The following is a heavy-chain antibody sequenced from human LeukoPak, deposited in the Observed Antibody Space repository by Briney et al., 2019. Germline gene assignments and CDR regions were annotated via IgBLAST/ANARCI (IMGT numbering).Heavy chain of an antibody. V-gene: IGHV3-23*01. CDR1: GPSISSDS. CDR2: VSGSGGST. J-gene: IGHJ4*02. D-gene: IGHD6-19*01. Sequence: AGSLSLSCAVSGPSISSDSISWVCQAPGKGLDWVSAVSGSGGSTYYADSAKGRFTISRDNPKNTLYLQMNSLRAEDTAVYYCAKPLLGIAGAGTGVDYWGQGTLVTVPS. CDR3: AKPLLGIAGAGTGVDY.